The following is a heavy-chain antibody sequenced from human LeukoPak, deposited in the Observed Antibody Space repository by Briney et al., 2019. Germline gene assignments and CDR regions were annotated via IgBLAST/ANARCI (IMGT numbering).Heavy chain of an antibody. Sequence: SETLSLTCTVSGGSISSYYWSWIRQPPGKGLEWIGYIYYSGSTNYDPSLKSRVTISVDTSKNQFSLKLSSVTAADTAVYYCARDTRNGVVAATFAFDIWGQGTMVTVSS. V-gene: IGHV4-59*01. J-gene: IGHJ3*02. D-gene: IGHD2-15*01. CDR3: ARDTRNGVVAATFAFDI. CDR2: IYYSGST. CDR1: GGSISSYY.